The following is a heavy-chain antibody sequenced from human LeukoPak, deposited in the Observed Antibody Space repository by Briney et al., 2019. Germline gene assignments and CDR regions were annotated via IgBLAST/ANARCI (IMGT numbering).Heavy chain of an antibody. D-gene: IGHD3-3*01. Sequence: GGTLRLSCAASGFTFSSYGMSWVRQAPGKGLEWVSGISGSGGSTYHADSVKGRFSISRDNSKNTLYLQMNSLRAEDTAVYYCAKIGRRYDFWTGYYEEEVDYMDVWGKGTTVTVSS. CDR1: GFTFSSYG. CDR2: ISGSGGST. J-gene: IGHJ6*03. CDR3: AKIGRRYDFWTGYYEEEVDYMDV. V-gene: IGHV3-23*01.